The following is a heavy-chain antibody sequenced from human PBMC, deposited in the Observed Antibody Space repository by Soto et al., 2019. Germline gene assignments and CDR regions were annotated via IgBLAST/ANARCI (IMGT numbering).Heavy chain of an antibody. V-gene: IGHV4-30-2*01. CDR3: VRRSPEDAFDI. Sequence: QLQLQESGSGLVKPSQTLSLTCAVSGGSIISGGYSWSWIRQPPGKGLQWIGNIYEGGNTYYTPSLASRVAISTDKSKNQFSLRLSSVTAADTAVYYCVRRSPEDAFDIWGQGTMVTVSP. CDR1: GGSIISGGYS. J-gene: IGHJ3*02. CDR2: IYEGGNT.